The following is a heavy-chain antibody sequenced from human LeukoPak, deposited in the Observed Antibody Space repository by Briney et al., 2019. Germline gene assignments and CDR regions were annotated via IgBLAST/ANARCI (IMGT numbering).Heavy chain of an antibody. CDR3: ARESPGLYCSGGSCYSNWFDP. V-gene: IGHV4-39*07. J-gene: IGHJ5*02. CDR2: IYYSGST. CDR1: GGSISSSSYY. D-gene: IGHD2-15*01. Sequence: SETLSLTCTVSGGSISSSSYYWGWIRQPPGKGLEWIGSIYYSGSTYYNPSLKSRVTISVDRSKNQFSLKLSSVTAAGTAVYYCARESPGLYCSGGSCYSNWFDPWGQGTLVTVSS.